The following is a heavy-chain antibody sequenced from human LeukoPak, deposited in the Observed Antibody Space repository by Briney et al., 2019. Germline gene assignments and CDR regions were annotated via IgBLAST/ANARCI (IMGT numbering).Heavy chain of an antibody. CDR2: IYYSGST. J-gene: IGHJ4*02. CDR1: AGSIRSSSFF. CDR3: ATGDVVVPTAAQRPLDY. Sequence: SETLSLTCTVSAGSIRSSSFFWDWIRQPPGKGLEWIGSIYYSGSTYYNPSLKSRVTMSIDTSKNQFSLNLSSVTAADTAVYYSATGDVVVPTAAQRPLDYWGQGTLVTVSS. D-gene: IGHD2-2*01. V-gene: IGHV4-39*01.